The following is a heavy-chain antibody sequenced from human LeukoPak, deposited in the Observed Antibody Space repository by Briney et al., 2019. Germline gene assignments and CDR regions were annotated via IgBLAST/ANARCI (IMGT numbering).Heavy chain of an antibody. CDR2: ISSSGSTI. V-gene: IGHV3-48*03. CDR3: ASRGDDLAP. Sequence: GGSLRLSCAASGFTFSSYGMNWVRQAPGKGLEWVSYISSSGSTIYYADSVKGRFTITRDNAKNSLYLQMNSLRAEDTAVYYCASRGDDLAPWGQGTLVTVSS. J-gene: IGHJ5*02. D-gene: IGHD3-10*01. CDR1: GFTFSSYG.